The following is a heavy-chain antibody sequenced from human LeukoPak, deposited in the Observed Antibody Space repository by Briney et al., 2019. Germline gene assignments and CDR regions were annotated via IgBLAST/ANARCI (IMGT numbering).Heavy chain of an antibody. Sequence: PGGSLXXSXXXSGXXFXSYGMHWVRQAPGKGLEWVAFIRYDGSNKYYADSVKGRFTISRDNSKNTLYLQMNSLRAEDTAVYYCAKGTTGNFDYWGQGTLVTVSS. V-gene: IGHV3-30*02. J-gene: IGHJ4*02. CDR1: GXXFXSYG. D-gene: IGHD1-1*01. CDR2: IRYDGSNK. CDR3: AKGTTGNFDY.